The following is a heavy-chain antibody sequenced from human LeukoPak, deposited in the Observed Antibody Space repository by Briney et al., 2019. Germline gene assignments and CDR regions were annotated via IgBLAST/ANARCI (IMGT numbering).Heavy chain of an antibody. D-gene: IGHD2-15*01. CDR1: GFTFSSYS. V-gene: IGHV3-21*01. CDR2: IGSSSSYI. Sequence: GGSLRLSCAASGFTFSSYSMNWVRQAPGKGLEWVSSIGSSSSYIYYAGSVKGRFTISRDNAKNSLYLQMNSLRAEDTAVYYCARGRLSRGGSCYDYWGQGTLVTVSS. J-gene: IGHJ4*02. CDR3: ARGRLSRGGSCYDY.